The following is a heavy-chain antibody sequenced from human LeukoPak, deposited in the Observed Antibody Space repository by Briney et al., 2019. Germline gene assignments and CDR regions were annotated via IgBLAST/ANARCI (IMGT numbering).Heavy chain of an antibody. CDR2: ISYDGSNK. J-gene: IGHJ4*02. D-gene: IGHD6-19*01. CDR1: GFTFSSYA. Sequence: GGSLRLSCAAPGFTFSSYAMHWVRQAPGKGLEWVAVISYDGSNKYYADSVKGRFTISRDNSKNTLYLQMNSLRAEDTAVYYCARDHTRPVAGYYFDYWGQGTLVTVSS. CDR3: ARDHTRPVAGYYFDY. V-gene: IGHV3-30-3*01.